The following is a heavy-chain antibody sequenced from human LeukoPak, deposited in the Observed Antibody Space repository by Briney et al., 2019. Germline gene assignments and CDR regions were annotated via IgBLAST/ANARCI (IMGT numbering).Heavy chain of an antibody. CDR2: ISASGDVT. D-gene: IGHD1-1*01. V-gene: IGHV3-23*01. CDR1: GFSFSAYP. J-gene: IGHJ3*02. CDR3: AKSLFTSATGTGRAFHI. Sequence: GGSLRLSCAASGFSFSAYPMGWVRQAPGKGLQWLSGISASGDVTFHADRVKGRFAISRDNSKNTLYLQMTGLRAGDTAEYYCAKSLFTSATGTGRAFHIWGQGTMVTVSS.